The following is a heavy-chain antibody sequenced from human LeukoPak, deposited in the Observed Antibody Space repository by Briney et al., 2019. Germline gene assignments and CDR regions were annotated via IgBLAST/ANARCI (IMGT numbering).Heavy chain of an antibody. V-gene: IGHV4-39*07. CDR3: ARDYYDSSGYYWRYFDY. CDR1: GGSISSSSYY. D-gene: IGHD3-22*01. CDR2: IYYSGST. J-gene: IGHJ4*02. Sequence: PSETLSLTCTVSGGSISSSSYYWGWIRQPPGKGLEWIGSIYYSGSTYYNPSLKSRVTISVDTSKNQFSLKLSSVTAADTAVYYCARDYYDSSGYYWRYFDYWGQGTLVTVSS.